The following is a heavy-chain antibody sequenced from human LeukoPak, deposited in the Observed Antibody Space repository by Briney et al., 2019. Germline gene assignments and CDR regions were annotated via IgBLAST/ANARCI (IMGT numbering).Heavy chain of an antibody. Sequence: PSETLSLTCAVYGGSFSGYYWSWIRQPPGKGLEWIGEINHSGSTNYNPSLKSRVTISSDTSRNQFSLKLNSVTAADTAVYYCARVEYQLLGRYYYYGMDVWGQGTTVTVSS. J-gene: IGHJ6*02. D-gene: IGHD2-2*01. CDR3: ARVEYQLLGRYYYYGMDV. V-gene: IGHV4-34*01. CDR1: GGSFSGYY. CDR2: INHSGST.